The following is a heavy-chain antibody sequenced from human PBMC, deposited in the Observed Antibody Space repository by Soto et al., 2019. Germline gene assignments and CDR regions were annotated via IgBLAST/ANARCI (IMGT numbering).Heavy chain of an antibody. Sequence: AETLSLTCAVSGGSIRSYYWSWIRQPPGKGLEWIGYIYYSGSTNYNPSLKSRVTISVDTSKNQFSLKLGSVTAADTAVYYCARDSPSDSSSWYLDYWGQGTLVTVSS. V-gene: IGHV4-59*01. D-gene: IGHD6-13*01. CDR3: ARDSPSDSSSWYLDY. J-gene: IGHJ4*02. CDR1: GGSIRSYY. CDR2: IYYSGST.